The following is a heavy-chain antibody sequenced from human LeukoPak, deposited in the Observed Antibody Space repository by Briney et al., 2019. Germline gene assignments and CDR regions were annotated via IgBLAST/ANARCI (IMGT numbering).Heavy chain of an antibody. J-gene: IGHJ5*02. CDR1: GGSISSSSRY. V-gene: IGHV4-39*01. CDR2: IYYSGST. D-gene: IGHD1-7*01. Sequence: SETLSLTCTVSGGSISSSSRYWGWIRQPPGKGLEWIGSIYYSGSTDYNPSLKSRVTISVDTSRNQFSLKLSSVTAADTAVYYCARQGGTLNWFDPWGQGTLVTVSS. CDR3: ARQGGTLNWFDP.